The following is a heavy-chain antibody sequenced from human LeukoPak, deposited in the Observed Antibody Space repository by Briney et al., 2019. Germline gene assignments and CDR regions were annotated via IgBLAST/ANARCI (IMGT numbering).Heavy chain of an antibody. V-gene: IGHV3-23*01. Sequence: GGSLRLSCAASGFTFSSYAMSWVRQAPGRGLEWVSHISGSGGATYYADSVKGRFTISRDNAKNTLYLQMNSLRAEDTAVYYCAKDPPCDFWSGYYLDWGQGTLVTVSS. D-gene: IGHD3-3*01. CDR2: ISGSGGAT. J-gene: IGHJ4*02. CDR1: GFTFSSYA. CDR3: AKDPPCDFWSGYYLD.